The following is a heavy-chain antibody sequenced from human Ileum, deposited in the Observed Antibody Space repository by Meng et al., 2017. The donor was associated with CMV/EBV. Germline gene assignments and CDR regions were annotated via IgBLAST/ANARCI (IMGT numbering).Heavy chain of an antibody. V-gene: IGHV1-69*05. D-gene: IGHD3-3*01. J-gene: IGHJ4*02. Sequence: VHLGPEVRKTGSSMKVSCNAPGGTPRDYTVSWVRQAPGQGLEWMGGIILLSRTTRSAQKFQDRVTITTDESASTVYLELRSLTSEDTATYYCASPVYDFWSGYPPFDYWGQGTLVTVSS. CDR2: IILLSRTT. CDR1: GGTPRDYT. CDR3: ASPVYDFWSGYPPFDY.